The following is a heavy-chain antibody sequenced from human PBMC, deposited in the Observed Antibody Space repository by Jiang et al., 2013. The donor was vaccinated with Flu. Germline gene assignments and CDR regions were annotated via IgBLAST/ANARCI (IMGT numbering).Heavy chain of an antibody. J-gene: IGHJ4*02. V-gene: IGHV4-39*07. D-gene: IGHD2-2*02. CDR3: ARHEFQLLYLIY. Sequence: GPGLVKPSETLSLTCTVSGGSISSSSYYWGWIRQPPGKGLEWIGSIYYSGSTHYNPSLKSRVTISVDTSKNQFSLKLSSVTAADTAVYYCARHEFQLLYLIYWGQGTLVTVSS. CDR1: GGSISSSSYY. CDR2: IYYSGST.